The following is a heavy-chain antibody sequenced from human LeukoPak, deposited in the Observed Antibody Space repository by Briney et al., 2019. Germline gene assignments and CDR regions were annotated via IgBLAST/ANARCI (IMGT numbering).Heavy chain of an antibody. D-gene: IGHD4-11*01. V-gene: IGHV4-34*01. Sequence: SETLSLTCAVYGGSFSGYYWSWIRQPPGKGLEWIGEINHSGSTNYNPSLKSRVTISVDTSKNQSSLKLSSVTAADTAVYYCASTPLYSNYFDYWGQGTLVTVSS. CDR3: ASTPLYSNYFDY. J-gene: IGHJ4*02. CDR2: INHSGST. CDR1: GGSFSGYY.